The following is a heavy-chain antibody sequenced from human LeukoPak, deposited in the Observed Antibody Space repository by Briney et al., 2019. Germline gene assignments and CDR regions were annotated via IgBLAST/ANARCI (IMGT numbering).Heavy chain of an antibody. V-gene: IGHV4-34*01. CDR1: GGSFSGYY. Sequence: SETLSLTCAVYGGSFSGYYWSWIRQPPGKGLEWIGEINHSGSTNYNPSLKSRVTISVDTSKNQFSLKLSSVTAADTAVYYCARPSWDGVWFDPWGQGILVTVSS. J-gene: IGHJ5*02. D-gene: IGHD5-24*01. CDR3: ARPSWDGVWFDP. CDR2: INHSGST.